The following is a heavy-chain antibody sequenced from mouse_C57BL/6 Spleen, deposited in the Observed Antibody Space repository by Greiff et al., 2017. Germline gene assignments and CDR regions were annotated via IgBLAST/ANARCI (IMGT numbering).Heavy chain of an antibody. CDR2: IDPSDSYT. CDR3: ARGGSYGSGAY. J-gene: IGHJ3*01. Sequence: QVQLQQPGAELVMPGASVKLSCKASGYTFTSYWMHWVKQRPGQGLEWIGEIDPSDSYTNYNQKFKGKSTLTVDKSSSTAYMQLSSLTSEDSAVYYCARGGSYGSGAYWGQGTLVTVSA. V-gene: IGHV1-69*01. D-gene: IGHD1-1*01. CDR1: GYTFTSYW.